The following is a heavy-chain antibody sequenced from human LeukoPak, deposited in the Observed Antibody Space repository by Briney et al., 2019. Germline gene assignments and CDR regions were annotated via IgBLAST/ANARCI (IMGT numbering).Heavy chain of an antibody. CDR2: VYSGGST. D-gene: IGHD3-10*01. CDR1: GFTVSSNY. J-gene: IGHJ4*02. CDR3: ARARMGDYGSGSYFLDY. V-gene: IGHV3-53*01. Sequence: GGSLRLSCAASGFTVSSNYMSWVRQAPGKGLECVSVVYSGGSTYYADSVKGRFTISRDNSKNTLYLQMNSLRAEDTAVYYCARARMGDYGSGSYFLDYWGQGTLVTVSS.